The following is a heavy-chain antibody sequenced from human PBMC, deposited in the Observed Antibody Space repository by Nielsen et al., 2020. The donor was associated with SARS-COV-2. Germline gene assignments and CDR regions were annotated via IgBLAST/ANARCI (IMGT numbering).Heavy chain of an antibody. CDR1: GYTFTSYA. J-gene: IGHJ4*02. Sequence: ASVKVSCKASGYTFTSYAMHWVRQAPGQRLEWMGWINAGNGNTKYSQKFQGRVTITRDTSASTAYMELSSLRSEDTAVYYCARGPHCTNGVCVLYYFDYWGQGTLVTVSS. D-gene: IGHD2-8*01. V-gene: IGHV1-3*01. CDR3: ARGPHCTNGVCVLYYFDY. CDR2: INAGNGNT.